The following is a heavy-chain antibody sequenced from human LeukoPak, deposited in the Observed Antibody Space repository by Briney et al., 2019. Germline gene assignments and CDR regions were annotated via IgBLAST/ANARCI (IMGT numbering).Heavy chain of an antibody. CDR2: ISYDGSNK. CDR1: GFTFSSYG. J-gene: IGHJ4*02. Sequence: PGGSLRLSCAASGFTFSSYGMHWVRQAPGKGLEWVAVISYDGSNKYYADSVKGRFTISRYNSKNTLYLQMNSLRAEDTAVYYCAKSRAADTTPLFDYWGQGTLVTVSS. CDR3: AKSRAADTTPLFDY. V-gene: IGHV3-30*18. D-gene: IGHD6-13*01.